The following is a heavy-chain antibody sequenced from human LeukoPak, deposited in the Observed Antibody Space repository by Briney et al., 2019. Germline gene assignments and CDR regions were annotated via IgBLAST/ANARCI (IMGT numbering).Heavy chain of an antibody. D-gene: IGHD6-13*01. CDR1: GGSISSYY. CDR3: ARGVHIAAAQYGY. CDR2: TYYSGTT. V-gene: IGHV4-59*01. J-gene: IGHJ4*02. Sequence: PSETLSLTCTVSGGSISSYYWSWIRQPPGKGLEWIGYTYYSGTTNYNPSLKSRVTISVDTSKNQFSLKLSSVTAADTAVYYCARGVHIAAAQYGYWGQGTLVTVSS.